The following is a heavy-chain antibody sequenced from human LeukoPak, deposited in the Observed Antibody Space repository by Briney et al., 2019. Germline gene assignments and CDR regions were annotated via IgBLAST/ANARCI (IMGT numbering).Heavy chain of an antibody. J-gene: IGHJ4*02. CDR2: IYTSGST. Sequence: SETLSLTCAVYGGSFSGYYWSWIRQPPGKGLEWIGRIYTSGSTNYNPSLKSRVTMSVDTSKNQFSLKLSSVTAADTAVYYCARVVAVSSRRFDYWGQGTLVTVSS. CDR3: ARVVAVSSRRFDY. CDR1: GGSFSGYY. D-gene: IGHD2-15*01. V-gene: IGHV4-59*10.